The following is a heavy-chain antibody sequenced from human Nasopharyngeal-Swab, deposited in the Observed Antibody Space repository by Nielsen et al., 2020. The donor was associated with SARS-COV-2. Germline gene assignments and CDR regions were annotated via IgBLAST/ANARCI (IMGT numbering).Heavy chain of an antibody. J-gene: IGHJ4*02. CDR3: ARVSVMYNWKGVVDY. D-gene: IGHD1-20*01. Sequence: RQAPGKGLEWVGIIYHSGSTYYNQSLKSRVTISVDTSKNQFSLKLSSVTAADTAVYYCARVSVMYNWKGVVDYWGQGTLVTVSS. V-gene: IGHV4-38-2*02. CDR2: IYHSGST.